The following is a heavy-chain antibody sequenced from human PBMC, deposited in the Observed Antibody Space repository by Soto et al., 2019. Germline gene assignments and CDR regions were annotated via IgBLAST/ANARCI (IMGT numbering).Heavy chain of an antibody. CDR3: AHSLIPNWGSRGAFDY. J-gene: IGHJ4*02. D-gene: IGHD7-27*01. Sequence: SGPTLVNPTQTLTLTCAFSGFSLSTSGVGVGWIRQPPGKALEWLALIYWDDDKRYSPSLKSRLTITKDTSKNQVVLTMTNMDPVDTATYYCAHSLIPNWGSRGAFDYWGQGTLVTVAS. CDR2: IYWDDDK. CDR1: GFSLSTSGVG. V-gene: IGHV2-5*02.